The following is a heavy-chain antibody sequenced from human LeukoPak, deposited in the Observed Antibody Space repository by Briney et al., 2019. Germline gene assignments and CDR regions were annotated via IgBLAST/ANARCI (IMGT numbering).Heavy chain of an antibody. Sequence: PGGSLRLSYAASGFTFNNYAMNWVRQTPGGRLEWVSFIGISSGPLLYADSVKGRFTISRDNAKASVYLQMNRLRAEDTAVYYCARAKGYTSSYSFDYWGQGILVTVSS. J-gene: IGHJ4*02. CDR3: ARAKGYTSSYSFDY. D-gene: IGHD3-10*01. CDR1: GFTFNNYA. V-gene: IGHV3-48*04. CDR2: IGISSGPL.